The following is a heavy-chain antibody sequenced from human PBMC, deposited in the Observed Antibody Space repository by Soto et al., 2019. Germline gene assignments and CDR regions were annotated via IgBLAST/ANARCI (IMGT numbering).Heavy chain of an antibody. J-gene: IGHJ6*02. CDR2: INYSGST. CDR1: GGSVSSYY. D-gene: IGHD1-20*01. Sequence: KASETLSLTCTVSGGSVSSYYWTWIRQPPGKGLEWISYINYSGSTDHSPSLKSRVTISLDTSKNQFSLRLISVTAADTAVYYCARLAPRYRIRDYNYHSLDFWGQGTTVTVSS. CDR3: ARLAPRYRIRDYNYHSLDF. V-gene: IGHV4-59*02.